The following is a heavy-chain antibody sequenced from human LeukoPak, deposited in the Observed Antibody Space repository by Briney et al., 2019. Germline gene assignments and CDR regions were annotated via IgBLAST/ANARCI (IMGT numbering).Heavy chain of an antibody. CDR2: IYYSGST. CDR1: GGSISSYY. Sequence: SETLSLTCTVSGGSISSYYWSWIRQPPGKGLEWIGYIYYSGSTNYNPSLTSRVTISVDTSKNQFSLKLSSVTAADTAVYYCARDRRGGRGVYYYYYGMDVWGQGTTVTVSS. CDR3: ARDRRGGRGVYYYYYGMDV. D-gene: IGHD3-10*01. V-gene: IGHV4-59*01. J-gene: IGHJ6*02.